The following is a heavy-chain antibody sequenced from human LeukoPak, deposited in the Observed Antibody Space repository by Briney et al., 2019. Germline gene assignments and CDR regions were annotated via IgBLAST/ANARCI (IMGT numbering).Heavy chain of an antibody. CDR1: GFTFRSYN. D-gene: IGHD1-1*01. CDR2: ISRWGRFM. Sequence: PGGSLRLSCAASGFTFRSYNMSWVRQAPGKGLVWVSSISRWGRFMYYADSVKGRFTISRDNAKNSLYLQMNSLRAEDTAVYYCARDPVPNWNDVVYFDYWGQGTLVTVSS. J-gene: IGHJ4*02. CDR3: ARDPVPNWNDVVYFDY. V-gene: IGHV3-21*01.